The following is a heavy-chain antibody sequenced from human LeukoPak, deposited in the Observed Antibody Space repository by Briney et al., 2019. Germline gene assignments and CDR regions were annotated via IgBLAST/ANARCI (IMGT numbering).Heavy chain of an antibody. CDR2: ILYDGSKT. CDR1: GFTLSSYT. D-gene: IGHD2-21*01. CDR3: ARDHSAHDWVAYNYTDV. J-gene: IGHJ6*03. V-gene: IGHV3-30*01. Sequence: QAGRSLRLSCAASGFTLSSYTTHWVRQAPGKGLEWVAVILYDGSKTYYAESVKGRFTISRDNSKNTVDLQLNSLRPEDSSIYYCARDHSAHDWVAYNYTDVWGKGTRVTVSS.